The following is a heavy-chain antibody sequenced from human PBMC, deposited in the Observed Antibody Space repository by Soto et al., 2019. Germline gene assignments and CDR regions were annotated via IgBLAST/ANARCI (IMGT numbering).Heavy chain of an antibody. J-gene: IGHJ3*02. CDR1: GGTFSSYT. CDR2: IIPILGIA. D-gene: IGHD6-13*01. Sequence: SVKVSCKASGGTFSSYTISWVRQAPGQGLERMGRIIPILGIANYAQKFQGRVTITADKSTSTAYMELSSLRSEDTAVYYCAKRHPGYSSSSDAFDIWAQGTMVTVSS. V-gene: IGHV1-69*02. CDR3: AKRHPGYSSSSDAFDI.